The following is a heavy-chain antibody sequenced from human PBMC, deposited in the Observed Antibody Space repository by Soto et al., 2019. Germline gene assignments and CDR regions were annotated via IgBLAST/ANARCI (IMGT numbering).Heavy chain of an antibody. CDR1: GYTFTGYY. D-gene: IGHD2-2*02. V-gene: IGHV1-2*02. CDR3: AREGYCSSTSCYTSWFDP. CDR2: INPNSGGT. J-gene: IGHJ5*02. Sequence: QVQLVQSGAEVKKPGASVKVSCKASGYTFTGYYMHWVRQAPGQGLEWMGWINPNSGGTNYAQKFQGRVTMTRDTSISTAFMELSRLRSDDTAVYYCAREGYCSSTSCYTSWFDPWGQGTLVTVSS.